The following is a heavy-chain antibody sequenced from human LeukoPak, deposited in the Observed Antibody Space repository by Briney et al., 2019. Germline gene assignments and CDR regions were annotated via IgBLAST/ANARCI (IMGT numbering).Heavy chain of an antibody. CDR2: MNKDGSEK. J-gene: IGHJ6*02. D-gene: IGHD6-6*01. Sequence: GGSLRLSCAASGFIFSNYWMGWVRQAPGKRPEWVANMNKDGSEKYYADSVKGRFTISRDNARNSVYLQMNSLRVEDTAVYYCARGRYSSSINSMDVWGQGTTVTVSS. V-gene: IGHV3-7*01. CDR1: GFIFSNYW. CDR3: ARGRYSSSINSMDV.